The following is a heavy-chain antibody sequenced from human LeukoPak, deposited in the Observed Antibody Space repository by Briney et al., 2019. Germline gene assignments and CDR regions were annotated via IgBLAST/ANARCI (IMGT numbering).Heavy chain of an antibody. Sequence: SETLSLTCTISGGSLSSYYWSWIRQPAGKGLEWIGRIYTSGSTNYNPSLKSRVTMSVDTSKNQFYLKLSSVTAADTAVYYCARESLAVAGPYFDYWGQGTLVTVSS. CDR1: GGSLSSYY. D-gene: IGHD6-19*01. CDR3: ARESLAVAGPYFDY. CDR2: IYTSGST. J-gene: IGHJ4*02. V-gene: IGHV4-4*07.